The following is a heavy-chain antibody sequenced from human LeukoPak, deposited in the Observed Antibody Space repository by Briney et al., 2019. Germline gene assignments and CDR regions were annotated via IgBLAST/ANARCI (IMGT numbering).Heavy chain of an antibody. CDR2: LSSSYNYI. Sequence: NSGGSLRLSCAASGFTFSSYSMNWVRQAPGKGREWVSSLSSSYNYIYYADSVKGRFTISRDNAKNSLYLQMNSLRAEDTAVYYCERDRIIYGDYGDAFGIWGKGTMVTVSS. J-gene: IGHJ3*02. CDR1: GFTFSSYS. D-gene: IGHD4-17*01. V-gene: IGHV3-21*06. CDR3: ERDRIIYGDYGDAFGI.